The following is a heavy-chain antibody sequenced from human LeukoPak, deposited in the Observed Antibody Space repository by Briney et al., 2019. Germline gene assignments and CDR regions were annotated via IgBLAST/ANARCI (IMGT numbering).Heavy chain of an antibody. V-gene: IGHV4-4*07. Sequence: SETLSLTCTVSGGSISSYYWSWIRQPAGKGLGWIGRIYTSGSTNYNPSLKSRVTMSVDTSKNQFSLKLSSVTAADTAVYYCARGSYNWNDGAFDIWGQGTMVTVSS. J-gene: IGHJ3*02. D-gene: IGHD1-1*01. CDR3: ARGSYNWNDGAFDI. CDR1: GGSISSYY. CDR2: IYTSGST.